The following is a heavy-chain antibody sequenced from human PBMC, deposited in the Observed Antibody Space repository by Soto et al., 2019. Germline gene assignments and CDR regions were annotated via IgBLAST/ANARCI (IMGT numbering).Heavy chain of an antibody. D-gene: IGHD3-16*02. CDR3: ARDRVYDYVWGSYRPSVYFDY. CDR1: GYTFTSYG. CDR2: ISAYNGNT. V-gene: IGHV1-18*01. J-gene: IGHJ4*02. Sequence: QVQLVQSGAEVKKPGASVKVSCKASGYTFTSYGISWVRQAPGQGLEWMGWISAYNGNTNYAQKLQGRVTMTTDTSTSTADMELRSLRSDDTAVYYCARDRVYDYVWGSYRPSVYFDYWGQGTLVTVSS.